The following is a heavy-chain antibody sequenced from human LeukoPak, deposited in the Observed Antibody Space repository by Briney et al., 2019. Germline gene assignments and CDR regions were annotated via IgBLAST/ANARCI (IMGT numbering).Heavy chain of an antibody. Sequence: GGSLRLSCAASGFTFSSYAMSWVRQTPGKGLEWVSTISGSGGSTYYADSVKGRFTISRDNSKNTLYLQMNSLRAEDTAIYYCAKSSWSVTPGYFDYWGQGTLVTVSS. CDR2: ISGSGGST. J-gene: IGHJ4*02. V-gene: IGHV3-23*01. D-gene: IGHD4-17*01. CDR1: GFTFSSYA. CDR3: AKSSWSVTPGYFDY.